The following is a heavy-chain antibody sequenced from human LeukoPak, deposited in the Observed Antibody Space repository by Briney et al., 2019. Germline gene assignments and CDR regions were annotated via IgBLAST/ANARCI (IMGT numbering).Heavy chain of an antibody. Sequence: GGSLRLSCAASGFTFSGYAMHWVRQAPGKGLEWVSVIYSGGSTYYADSVKGRFTISRDNSKNTLYLQMNSLRAEDTAVYYCARVFGDYFDYWGQGTLVTVSS. CDR1: GFTFSGYA. J-gene: IGHJ4*02. V-gene: IGHV3-66*01. CDR3: ARVFGDYFDY. D-gene: IGHD3-16*01. CDR2: IYSGGST.